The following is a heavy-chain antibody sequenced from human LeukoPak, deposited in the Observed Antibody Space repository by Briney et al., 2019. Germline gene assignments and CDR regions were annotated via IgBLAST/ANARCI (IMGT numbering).Heavy chain of an antibody. J-gene: IGHJ4*02. CDR2: ISSNGGST. CDR3: AKLYGGNSGGDY. D-gene: IGHD4-23*01. V-gene: IGHV3-64*01. CDR1: GFTFSSYG. Sequence: GGSLRLSCAASGFTFSSYGMSWVRQAPGKGLEYVSAISSNGGSTYYANSVKGRFTISRDNSKNTLYLQMGSLRAEDMAVYYCAKLYGGNSGGDYWGQGTLVTVSS.